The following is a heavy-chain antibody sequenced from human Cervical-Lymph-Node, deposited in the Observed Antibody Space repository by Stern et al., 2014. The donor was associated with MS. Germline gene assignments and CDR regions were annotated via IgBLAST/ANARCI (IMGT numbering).Heavy chain of an antibody. V-gene: IGHV4-31*03. D-gene: IGHD3-22*01. J-gene: IGHJ4*02. CDR1: GGSISSGGYY. CDR3: ARGARTYYYDSSGYGHVDY. CDR2: IYYSGST. Sequence: QVQLQESGPGLVKPSQTLSLTCTVSGGSISSGGYYWSWIRQHPGKGLEWIGYIYYSGSTYYNPSLKSRVTISVDTSKNQFSLKLSSVTAADTAVYYCARGARTYYYDSSGYGHVDYWGQGTLVTVSS.